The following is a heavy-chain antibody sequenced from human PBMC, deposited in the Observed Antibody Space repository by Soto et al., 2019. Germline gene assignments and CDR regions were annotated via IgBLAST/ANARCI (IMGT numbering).Heavy chain of an antibody. D-gene: IGHD2-2*02. J-gene: IGHJ4*02. V-gene: IGHV1-69*06. CDR2: IIPIFNST. Sequence: LVQSGAEVKTPGSSLKVSXXVXGSRFSNYVISXXXXXXXXXXXXXXRIIPIFNSTKYAQSFQGRVTITADKSTSKASLELSSLRSDDTAVYYCAREGRGKKAGYNGLVSLGYWGQGTLVTVSS. CDR3: AREGRGKKAGYNGLVSLGY. CDR1: GSRFSNYV.